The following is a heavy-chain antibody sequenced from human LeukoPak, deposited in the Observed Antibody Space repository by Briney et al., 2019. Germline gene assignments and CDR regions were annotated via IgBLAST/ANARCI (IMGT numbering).Heavy chain of an antibody. V-gene: IGHV4-34*01. CDR2: INHSGST. D-gene: IGHD6-13*01. Sequence: PSETLSLTCAVYGGSFSGYYWSWIRQPPGKGLEWIGEINHSGSTNYNPSLKSRVTISVDTSKNQFSLKLSSVTAADTAVYYCARRSWYGPSDYWGRGTLVTVSS. J-gene: IGHJ4*02. CDR3: ARRSWYGPSDY. CDR1: GGSFSGYY.